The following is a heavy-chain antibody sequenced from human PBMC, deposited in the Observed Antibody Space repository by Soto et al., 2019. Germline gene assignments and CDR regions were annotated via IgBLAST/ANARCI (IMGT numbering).Heavy chain of an antibody. CDR3: ARTYIAAAGTQFGNTWFDP. V-gene: IGHV4-4*02. D-gene: IGHD6-13*01. CDR1: RGSISSSNW. Sequence: SETLSLTCAVSRGSISSSNWWSCVRQPPGKGLEWIGEIYHSGSTNYNPSLKSRVTISVDKSKNQFSLKLSSVTAADTAVYYCARTYIAAAGTQFGNTWFDPRGQGTLVTVSS. CDR2: IYHSGST. J-gene: IGHJ5*02.